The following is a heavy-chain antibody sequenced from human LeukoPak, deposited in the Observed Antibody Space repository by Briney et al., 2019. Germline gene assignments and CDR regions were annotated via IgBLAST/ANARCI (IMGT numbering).Heavy chain of an antibody. CDR1: GFSFNTYS. Sequence: GGSLRLSCAASGFSFNTYSMSWVRQAPGKGLEWVSSISDNSYWIYYSDSVEGRFTISRDNAKNSLYLQMNSLRVEDTAVYYCANHFACGSTSCPPFDSWGQGTLVTVSS. CDR3: ANHFACGSTSCPPFDS. D-gene: IGHD2-2*01. CDR2: ISDNSYWI. J-gene: IGHJ4*02. V-gene: IGHV3-21*01.